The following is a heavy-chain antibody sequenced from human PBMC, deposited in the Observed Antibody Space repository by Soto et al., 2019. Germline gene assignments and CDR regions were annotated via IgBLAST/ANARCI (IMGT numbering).Heavy chain of an antibody. CDR3: AKSSEPTYDFWSGYYDLNWFDP. CDR2: ISGSGGST. J-gene: IGHJ5*02. V-gene: IGHV3-23*01. Sequence: EVQLLESGGGLVQPGGSLRLSCAASGFTFSSYAMSWVRQAPGKGLEWVSAISGSGGSTYYADSVKGRFTISRDNSKNTMYLQMISLRAEDTAVYYCAKSSEPTYDFWSGYYDLNWFDPWGQGTLVTVSS. CDR1: GFTFSSYA. D-gene: IGHD3-3*01.